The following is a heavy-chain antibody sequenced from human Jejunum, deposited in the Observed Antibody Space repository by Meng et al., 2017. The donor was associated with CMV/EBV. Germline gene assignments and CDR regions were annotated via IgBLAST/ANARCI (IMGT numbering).Heavy chain of an antibody. CDR2: ISASGDIT. J-gene: IGHJ4*02. V-gene: IGHV3-23*01. CDR1: GFSSSDYA. CDR3: AKAPTARYYFDY. Sequence: CAASGFSSSDYAMDWVRQAPGKGLEWVSVISASGDITFYAESVKGRFTIGRDSSKNTVFLQMNSLRAEDTAVYYCAKAPTARYYFDYWGQGSLVTVSS. D-gene: IGHD4-11*01.